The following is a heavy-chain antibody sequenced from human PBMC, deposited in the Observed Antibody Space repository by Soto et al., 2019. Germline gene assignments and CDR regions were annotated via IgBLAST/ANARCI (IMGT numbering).Heavy chain of an antibody. CDR2: INHSGST. V-gene: IGHV4-34*01. Sequence: SSETLFLTCAVYGGSFSGYYWSWIRQPPGKGLEWIGEINHSGSTNYNPSLKSRVTISEDTSKNQFSLKLSSLTAADTAVYYCAXXQGNKYGSGRVIPTRYYYYYRMDVWGQGTTVT. CDR3: AXXQGNKYGSGRVIPTRYYYYYRMDV. CDR1: GGSFSGYY. D-gene: IGHD3-10*01. J-gene: IGHJ6*02.